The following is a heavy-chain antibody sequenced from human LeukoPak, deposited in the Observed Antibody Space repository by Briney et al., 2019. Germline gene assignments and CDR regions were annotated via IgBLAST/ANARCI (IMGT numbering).Heavy chain of an antibody. Sequence: GGSPRLSCAASGFTFSTYTMHWVRQAPGKGLEWVSSISSSSSYIYYADSVKGRFTISRDNAKNSLYLLMNSLRAEDTALYYCARDGRGRDYCSSGSCYWYFDLWGRGTLVTVSS. V-gene: IGHV3-21*01. CDR1: GFTFSTYT. J-gene: IGHJ2*01. CDR2: ISSSSSYI. D-gene: IGHD2-15*01. CDR3: ARDGRGRDYCSSGSCYWYFDL.